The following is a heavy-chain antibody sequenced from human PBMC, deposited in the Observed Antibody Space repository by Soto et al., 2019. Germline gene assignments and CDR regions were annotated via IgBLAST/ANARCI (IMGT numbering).Heavy chain of an antibody. D-gene: IGHD6-19*01. CDR3: ASVPGSPGYHGLDV. Sequence: GGSLRLSCAASGFTCSSYAMSWVRQAQGKGLEWVSAISGSGGSTYYADSVKGRFTISRDNSKNTRYLQMNSLRAEDTAVYFCASVPGSPGYHGLDVWGQGTTVTVSS. J-gene: IGHJ6*02. V-gene: IGHV3-23*01. CDR2: ISGSGGST. CDR1: GFTCSSYA.